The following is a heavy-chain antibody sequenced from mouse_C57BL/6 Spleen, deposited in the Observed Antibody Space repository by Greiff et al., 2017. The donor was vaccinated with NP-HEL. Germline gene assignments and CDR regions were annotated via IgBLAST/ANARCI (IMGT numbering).Heavy chain of an antibody. D-gene: IGHD1-1*01. Sequence: VKVVESGAELVRPGASVKLSCKASGYTFTDYYINWVKQRPGQGLEWIARIYPGSGNTYYNEKFKGKATLTAEKSSSTAYMQLSSLTSEDSAVYFCARGITTVVATGYFDVWGTGTTVTVSS. CDR3: ARGITTVVATGYFDV. V-gene: IGHV1-76*01. CDR1: GYTFTDYY. CDR2: IYPGSGNT. J-gene: IGHJ1*03.